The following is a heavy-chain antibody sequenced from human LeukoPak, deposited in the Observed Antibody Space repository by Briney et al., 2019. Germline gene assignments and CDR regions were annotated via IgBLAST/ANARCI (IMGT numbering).Heavy chain of an antibody. CDR1: GFTFSSYW. V-gene: IGHV3-74*01. CDR3: ATGQGHGMDV. D-gene: IGHD1-14*01. J-gene: IGHJ6*02. CDR2: INSDGSST. Sequence: GGSLRLSCAASGFTFSSYWMHCVRQAPGKGLVWVSRINSDGSSTSCADSVKGRFTISRDNAKNTLYLQMNSLRAEDTAVYYCATGQGHGMDVWGQGTTVTVSS.